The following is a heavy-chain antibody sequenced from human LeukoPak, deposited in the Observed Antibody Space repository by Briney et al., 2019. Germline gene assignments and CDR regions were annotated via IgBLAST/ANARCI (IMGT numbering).Heavy chain of an antibody. V-gene: IGHV3-23*01. Sequence: PGGSLRLSCAASGFTFSNYAMSWVRQAPGKGLEWVSAISGSGGSKHYADSVKGRFTISRDNSKNTLSLQLNSLRAEDTAVYYCAKDPEYSSSWYRWFDPWGQGTLVTVSS. CDR1: GFTFSNYA. CDR3: AKDPEYSSSWYRWFDP. CDR2: ISGSGGSK. D-gene: IGHD6-13*01. J-gene: IGHJ5*02.